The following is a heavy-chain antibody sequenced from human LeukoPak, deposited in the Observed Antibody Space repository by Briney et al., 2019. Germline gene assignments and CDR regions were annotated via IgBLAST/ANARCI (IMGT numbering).Heavy chain of an antibody. V-gene: IGHV4-34*01. D-gene: IGHD2-2*01. CDR3: ARAPPRFRPNRYCSSTSCYVAHFQH. J-gene: IGHJ1*01. Sequence: PSETLSLTCAVYGGSFSGYYWSWIRQPPGKGLEWIGEINHSGSTNYNPSLKSRVTISVDTSKNQFSLKLSSVTAADTAVYYCARAPPRFRPNRYCSSTSCYVAHFQHWGQGTLATVSS. CDR2: INHSGST. CDR1: GGSFSGYY.